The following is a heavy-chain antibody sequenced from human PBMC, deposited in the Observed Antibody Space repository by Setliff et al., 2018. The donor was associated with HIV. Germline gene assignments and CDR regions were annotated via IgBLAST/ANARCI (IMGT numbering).Heavy chain of an antibody. Sequence: SETLSLTCTVSGGSISSGNYYWSWIRQPAGKGLEWIGRIYTSGRTKYNPSLKSRVTISVDTSKNQFSLKLSSVTAADTAVYYCARDGETTVMGDAFDIWGQGTTVTVSS. D-gene: IGHD4-4*01. CDR1: GGSISSGNYY. CDR2: IYTSGRT. CDR3: ARDGETTVMGDAFDI. J-gene: IGHJ3*02. V-gene: IGHV4-61*02.